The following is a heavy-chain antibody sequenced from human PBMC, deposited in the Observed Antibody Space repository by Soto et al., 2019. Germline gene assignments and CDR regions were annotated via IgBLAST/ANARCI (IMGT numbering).Heavy chain of an antibody. CDR2: IYYSGST. J-gene: IGHJ6*02. D-gene: IGHD3-16*01. Sequence: PSETLSLTCTVSGGSISSSSYYWGWIRQPPGKGLEWIGSIYYSGSTYYNPSLKSRVTISVDTSKNQFSLKLSSVTAADTAVYYCARDDLGTTKGDDYYYYYGMDVWGQGTTVT. CDR3: ARDDLGTTKGDDYYYYYGMDV. CDR1: GGSISSSSYY. V-gene: IGHV4-39*01.